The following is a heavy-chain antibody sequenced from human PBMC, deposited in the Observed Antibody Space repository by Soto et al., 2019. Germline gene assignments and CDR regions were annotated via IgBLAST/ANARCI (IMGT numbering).Heavy chain of an antibody. Sequence: QVQLQQWGAGLLKPSETLSLTCAVYGGSFSDVYYWSWIRQSPGKWWEVFGEIIHIGSASYNPSLRSRDSISDDEYKIQFFLNMFCVTAEDEAVYYCACYTERLGYCSDGKCDPSSFRLDFFGQGTLVNASS. CDR1: GGSFSDVYY. V-gene: IGHV4-34*12. D-gene: IGHD2-15*01. CDR3: ACYTERLGYCSDGKCDPSSFRLDF. J-gene: IGHJ4*02. CDR2: IIHIGSA.